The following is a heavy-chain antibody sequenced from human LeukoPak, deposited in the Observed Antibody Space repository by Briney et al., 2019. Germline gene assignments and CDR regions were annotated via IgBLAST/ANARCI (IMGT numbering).Heavy chain of an antibody. J-gene: IGHJ6*02. CDR3: ARDHWGIVENGYDYFYYDMDV. D-gene: IGHD3-16*01. V-gene: IGHV1-69*05. Sequence: ASVTVSCKASGGSFSTSGFSWVRQAPGQGLEWMGGVIPIYGTPSYAQKFQGRVTITTDESTSTAYMELSSLRSEDTAVYDCARDHWGIVENGYDYFYYDMDVWGQGTTVTVS. CDR2: VIPIYGTP. CDR1: GGSFSTSG.